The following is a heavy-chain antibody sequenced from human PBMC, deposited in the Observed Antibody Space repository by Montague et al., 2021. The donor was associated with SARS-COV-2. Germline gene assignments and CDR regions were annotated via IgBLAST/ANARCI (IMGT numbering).Heavy chain of an antibody. J-gene: IGHJ5*02. CDR3: AREGLHNWFDP. V-gene: IGHV4-59*01. CDR2: SYYRGST. CDR1: NGPINSYY. Sequence: SETLSLTCTVSNGPINSYYWSWVWQPPGKRLEWIGNSYYRGSTNYNHYLESRVTMSIDTSKNQFSLKLRSVTAADTAVYFCAREGLHNWFDPWGQGTLVIVSS.